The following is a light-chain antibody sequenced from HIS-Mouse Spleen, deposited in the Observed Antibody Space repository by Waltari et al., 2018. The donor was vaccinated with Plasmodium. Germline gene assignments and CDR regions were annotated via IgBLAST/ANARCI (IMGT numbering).Light chain of an antibody. CDR2: GAS. V-gene: IGKV3-15*01. CDR1: QRVSSN. Sequence: EIVMTQSPATLSVSPVERATLSCRASQRVSSNLAWYQQKPGQAPRLHIYGASTRATGIPARFSGSGSGTEFTLTISSLQSEDFAVYYCQQYNNWSFTFGPGTKVDIK. J-gene: IGKJ3*01. CDR3: QQYNNWSFT.